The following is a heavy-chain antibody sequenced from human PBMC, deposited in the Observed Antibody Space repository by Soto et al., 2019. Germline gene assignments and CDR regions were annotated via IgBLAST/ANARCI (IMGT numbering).Heavy chain of an antibody. V-gene: IGHV5-51*01. CDR3: ARLARPNDAFDI. J-gene: IGHJ3*02. CDR1: GYSFTSYW. D-gene: IGHD6-6*01. CDR2: IYPSDSDT. Sequence: GESLKISCKGSGYSFTSYWIGWVRQMPGKGLEWMGMIYPSDSDTRYSPSFQGHVTISADKSNSTAYLQWSSLKASDTAMYYCARLARPNDAFDIWGQGTMVTVSS.